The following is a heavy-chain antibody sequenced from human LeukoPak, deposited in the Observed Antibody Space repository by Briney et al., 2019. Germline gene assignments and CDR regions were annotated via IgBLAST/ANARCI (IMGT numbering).Heavy chain of an antibody. Sequence: SETLSLTCTVSGGSLNSYYWSWIRQPPGKGLEWIGYIYYSGSTYYNPSLKSRVTISVDTSKNQFSLKLSSVTAADTAVYYCARLGPGYSDYWGQGTLVTVSS. CDR1: GGSLNSYY. J-gene: IGHJ4*02. CDR3: ARLGPGYSDY. CDR2: IYYSGST. V-gene: IGHV4-59*08.